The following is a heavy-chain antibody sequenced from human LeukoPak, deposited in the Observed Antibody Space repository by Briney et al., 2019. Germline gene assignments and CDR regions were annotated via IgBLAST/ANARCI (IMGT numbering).Heavy chain of an antibody. D-gene: IGHD1-26*01. Sequence: GGSLRLSCAASGFIFTNYWMSWVRQAPGKGLEWVANIKQDGSEKYYVDSVEGRFTISRDNTKNSLYLQMNSLRAEDTAVYYCARDPYSGSYGDYYYYYMDVWGKGTTVTISS. CDR2: IKQDGSEK. V-gene: IGHV3-7*01. J-gene: IGHJ6*03. CDR3: ARDPYSGSYGDYYYYYMDV. CDR1: GFIFTNYW.